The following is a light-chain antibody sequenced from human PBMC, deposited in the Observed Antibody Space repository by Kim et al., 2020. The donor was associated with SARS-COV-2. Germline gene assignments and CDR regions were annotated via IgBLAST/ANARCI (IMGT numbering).Light chain of an antibody. Sequence: PGKTARVSCGGNSSGSKSVHCYQQTSGQAPVLVIYYDSDRPSGIPERFSGSNSGNTATLTISRVEAGDEADYYCQVWDSSSDHRVVFGGGTKVTVL. CDR3: QVWDSSSDHRVV. V-gene: IGLV3-21*04. J-gene: IGLJ2*01. CDR1: SSGSKS. CDR2: YDS.